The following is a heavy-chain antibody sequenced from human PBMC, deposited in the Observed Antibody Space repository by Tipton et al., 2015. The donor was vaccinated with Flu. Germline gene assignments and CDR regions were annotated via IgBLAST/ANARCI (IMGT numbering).Heavy chain of an antibody. V-gene: IGHV4-31*03. D-gene: IGHD3-10*01. Sequence: TLSLTCTVSGGSIRSATYYWTWVRQHPGKGLEWIASIYYSGSTYYNPSLWRRLTISVDTSKNQISLKVNSVTAADTAVYYCARDQGFGGGLSYDYYVLDVWGQGTTVTVSS. J-gene: IGHJ6*02. CDR3: ARDQGFGGGLSYDYYVLDV. CDR1: GGSIRSATYY. CDR2: IYYSGST.